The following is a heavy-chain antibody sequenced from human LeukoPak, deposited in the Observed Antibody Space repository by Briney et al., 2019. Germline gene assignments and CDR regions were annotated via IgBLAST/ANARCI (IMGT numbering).Heavy chain of an antibody. Sequence: HPGGSLRLSCAASGFTFSSYAMSWVRQAPGKGLEWVSAISGSGGSTYYADSVKGRFTISRDNSKNTLYLQMNSLRAEDTAVYYCAKDRSRYSYGLNDYWGQGTLVTVPS. CDR3: AKDRSRYSYGLNDY. V-gene: IGHV3-23*01. CDR1: GFTFSSYA. D-gene: IGHD5-18*01. CDR2: ISGSGGST. J-gene: IGHJ4*02.